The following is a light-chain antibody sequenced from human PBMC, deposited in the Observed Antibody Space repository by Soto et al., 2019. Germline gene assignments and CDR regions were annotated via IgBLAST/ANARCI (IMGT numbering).Light chain of an antibody. CDR3: SSDTSISTLV. CDR2: DVS. CDR1: SSDVGGYNY. J-gene: IGLJ2*01. Sequence: QSALTQPASVSGSPGQSITISCTGTSSDVGGYNYVSWYQQHPGKAPKLMIYDVSNRPSGVSNRFSGSKSGNTASLTISVLQAEDEADYYCSSDTSISTLVFGGGTKLTVL. V-gene: IGLV2-14*01.